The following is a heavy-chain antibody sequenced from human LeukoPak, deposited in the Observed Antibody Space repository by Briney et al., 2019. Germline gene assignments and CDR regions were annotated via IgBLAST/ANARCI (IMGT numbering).Heavy chain of an antibody. V-gene: IGHV4-39*07. CDR1: GGSISSSIHY. CDR2: IYYNGNS. Sequence: SETLSLTCTVSGGSISSSIHYWGWIRQPPGKGLEWIGSIYYNGNSYYKQSLKSRVTISLDTSKNQLSLILNSVTAADTAVYYCARPQDYYYYYMDVWGKGTTVTVSS. J-gene: IGHJ6*03. CDR3: ARPQDYYYYYMDV.